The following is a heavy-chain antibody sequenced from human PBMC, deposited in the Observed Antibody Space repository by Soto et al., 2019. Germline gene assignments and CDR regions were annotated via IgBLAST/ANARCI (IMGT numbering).Heavy chain of an antibody. CDR1: GGSISSGDYY. CDR3: ARNVAGDDYFDY. J-gene: IGHJ4*02. V-gene: IGHV4-30-4*01. CDR2: IYYSGST. Sequence: LSLTCTVSGGSISSGDYYWSWIRQPPGKGLELIGYIYYSGSTYYNPSLKSRVTISVDTSKNQFSLKLSSVTAADTAVYYCARNVAGDDYFDYWGQGTLVTVSS. D-gene: IGHD6-19*01.